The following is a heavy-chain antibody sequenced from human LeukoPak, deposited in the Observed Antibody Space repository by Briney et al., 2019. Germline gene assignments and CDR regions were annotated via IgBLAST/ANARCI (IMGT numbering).Heavy chain of an antibody. CDR3: ARDYGDYAPYDAFDI. J-gene: IGHJ3*02. CDR1: GGTFSSYA. V-gene: IGHV1-18*01. D-gene: IGHD4-17*01. CDR2: IKTYNGDT. Sequence: ASVKVSCKASGGTFSSYAISWVRQAPGQGLEWMGWIKTYNGDTNTAQKFLDRIIMTTDKSTGTAYMELRSLRSEDTAVYYCARDYGDYAPYDAFDIWGQGTMVTVSS.